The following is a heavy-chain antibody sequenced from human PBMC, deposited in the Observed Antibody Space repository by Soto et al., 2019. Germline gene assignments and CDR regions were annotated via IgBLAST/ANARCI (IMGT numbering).Heavy chain of an antibody. V-gene: IGHV3-23*01. CDR1: GFTFNNYA. D-gene: IGHD3-10*01. J-gene: IGHJ4*02. Sequence: EVQLLDSGGGLVQPGGSLRLSCAASGFTFNNYAMTWVRQAPGKGLEWVSAISGGGDTTSYADSVKGRFTVSRDGSTNTLYLQMRSLRAEDTALYYCANGRGGSGSLTPRVDFWGQGTLVTVSS. CDR2: ISGGGDTT. CDR3: ANGRGGSGSLTPRVDF.